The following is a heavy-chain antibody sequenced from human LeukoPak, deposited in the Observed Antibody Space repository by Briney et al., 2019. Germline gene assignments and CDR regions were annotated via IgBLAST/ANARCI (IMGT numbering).Heavy chain of an antibody. D-gene: IGHD6-19*01. V-gene: IGHV4-61*08. CDR1: GGSISSGDYY. Sequence: ASETLSLTCTVSGGSISSGDYYWSWIRQPPGKGLEWIGYIYYSGSTNYNPSLKSRVTISVDTSKNQFSLKLSSVTAADTARYYCARGGPGSAVAGTFDYWGQGSLVTVSS. CDR2: IYYSGST. J-gene: IGHJ4*02. CDR3: ARGGPGSAVAGTFDY.